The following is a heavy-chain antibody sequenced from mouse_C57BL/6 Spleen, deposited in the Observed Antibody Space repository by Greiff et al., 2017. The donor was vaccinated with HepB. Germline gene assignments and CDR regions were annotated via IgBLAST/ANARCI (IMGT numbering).Heavy chain of an antibody. J-gene: IGHJ4*01. D-gene: IGHD3-2*02. V-gene: IGHV1-82*01. CDR2: IYPGDGDT. CDR3: AREGTAQDRNPVDY. CDR1: GYAFSSSW. Sequence: VQLQQSGPELVKPGASVKISCKASGYAFSSSWMNWVKQRPGKGLEWIGRIYPGDGDTNYNGKFKGKATLTADKSSSTAYMQLSSLTSEDSAFYFCAREGTAQDRNPVDYWGQGTSVTVSS.